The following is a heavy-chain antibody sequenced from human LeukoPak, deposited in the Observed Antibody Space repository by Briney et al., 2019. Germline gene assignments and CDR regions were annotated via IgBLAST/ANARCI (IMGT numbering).Heavy chain of an antibody. CDR3: AKSAKYYYDRSGSRGAFDI. CDR1: GFTFSSYA. J-gene: IGHJ3*02. Sequence: PGGSLRLSCAASGFTFSSYAMHWVRQAPGKGLEWVAVISYDGSNKYYADSVKGRFTISRDNSKNTLYLQMNSLRAEDTAVYYCAKSAKYYYDRSGSRGAFDIWGQGTMVTVSS. D-gene: IGHD3-22*01. V-gene: IGHV3-30-3*01. CDR2: ISYDGSNK.